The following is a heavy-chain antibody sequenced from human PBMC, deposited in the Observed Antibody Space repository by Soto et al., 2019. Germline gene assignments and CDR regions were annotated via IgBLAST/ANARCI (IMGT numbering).Heavy chain of an antibody. D-gene: IGHD7-27*01. CDR1: GDSISNLDYF. CDR3: ARGRYCLTGRCFPNWFDS. J-gene: IGHJ5*01. CDR2: IYKSATT. V-gene: IGHV4-30-4*01. Sequence: SETRSLTYSVSGDSISNLDYFWAWIRQPPGQSLEYIGYIYKSATTYYNPSFESRVAISVDTSKSQFSLNVTSVTAADTAVYFCARGRYCLTGRCFPNWFDSWGQGALVTVSS.